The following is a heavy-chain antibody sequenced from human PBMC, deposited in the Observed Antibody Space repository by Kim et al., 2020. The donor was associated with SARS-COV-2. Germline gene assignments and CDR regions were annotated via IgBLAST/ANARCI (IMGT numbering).Heavy chain of an antibody. CDR3: ARDHTMVRGVITLDDDFDN. V-gene: IGHV3-48*02. Sequence: GGSLRLSCAASGFTFSSYSMNWVRQAPGKGLEWVSYISSSSSTIYYADSVKGRFTISRDNAKNSLYLQMNSLRDEDTAVYYCARDHTMVRGVITLDDDFDNWGQGTMGTVSS. CDR1: GFTFSSYS. CDR2: ISSSSSTI. D-gene: IGHD3-10*01. J-gene: IGHJ3*02.